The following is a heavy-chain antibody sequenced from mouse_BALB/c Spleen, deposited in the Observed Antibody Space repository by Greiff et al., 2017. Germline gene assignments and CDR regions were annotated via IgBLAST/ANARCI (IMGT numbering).Heavy chain of an antibody. V-gene: IGHV1-82*01. D-gene: IGHD2-1*01. CDR3: ARGEGNYGLFAY. CDR1: GYAFSSSW. J-gene: IGHJ3*01. CDR2: IYPGDGDT. Sequence: QVQLQQSGPELVKPGASVKISCKASGYAFSSSWMNWVKQRPGQGLEWIGRIYPGDGDTTYNGKFKGKATLTADKSSSTAYMQLSSLTSVDSAVYFCARGEGNYGLFAYWGQGTLVTVSA.